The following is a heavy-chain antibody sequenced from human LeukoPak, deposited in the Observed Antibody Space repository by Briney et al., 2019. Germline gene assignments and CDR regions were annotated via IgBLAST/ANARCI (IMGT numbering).Heavy chain of an antibody. CDR3: ARLGWERTYYFDY. CDR2: IYYSGST. V-gene: IGHV4-39*01. D-gene: IGHD1-26*01. CDR1: GGSISSSSYY. Sequence: PSETLSLTCTVSGGSISSSSYYWGWIRQPPGKGLEWIGSIYYSGSTYYNPSLKSRVTISVDTSKNQFSLKLRSVTAADTAVYYCARLGWERTYYFDYCGQGTLVTVSS. J-gene: IGHJ4*02.